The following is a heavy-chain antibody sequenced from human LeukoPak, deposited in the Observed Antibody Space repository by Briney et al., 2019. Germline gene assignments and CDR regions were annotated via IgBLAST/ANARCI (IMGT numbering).Heavy chain of an antibody. V-gene: IGHV4-34*01. J-gene: IGHJ4*02. CDR3: ARVLTIFGDPFDY. CDR1: GGSFSGYY. CDR2: INHSGST. D-gene: IGHD3-3*01. Sequence: SETLSLTCAVYGGSFSGYYWSWIRQPPGKGLEWIGEINHSGSTNYNPSLKSRVTISVDTSKNQFSLKLSSATAADTAVYYCARVLTIFGDPFDYWGQGTLVTVSS.